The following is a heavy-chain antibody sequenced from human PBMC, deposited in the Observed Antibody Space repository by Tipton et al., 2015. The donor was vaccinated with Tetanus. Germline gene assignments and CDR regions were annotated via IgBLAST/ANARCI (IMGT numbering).Heavy chain of an antibody. CDR2: ISAYNGDT. CDR3: GRASGYHYGSGSYYSGEDY. D-gene: IGHD3-10*01. J-gene: IGHJ4*02. Sequence: QSGAEVKKPGASVKVSCKTSGYTFSNYGVSWVRQAPGRGLEWMGWISAYNGDTNTAQNLQGRVTMTTDTPTSTASMEVRSLTYDDAAVYYCGRASGYHYGSGSYYSGEDYWGQGTLVTVSS. V-gene: IGHV1-18*01. CDR1: GYTFSNYG.